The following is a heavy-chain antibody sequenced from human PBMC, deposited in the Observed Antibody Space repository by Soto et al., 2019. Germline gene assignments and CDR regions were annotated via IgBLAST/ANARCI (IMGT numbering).Heavy chain of an antibody. CDR2: IRNKANNYAT. V-gene: IGHV3-73*02. CDR3: AKDQLGDTAMVSVLSCDP. CDR1: GFTFSGSA. J-gene: IGHJ5*02. D-gene: IGHD5-18*01. Sequence: EVQLVESGGGLVQPGGSLKLSCAASGFTFSGSAMHWVRQASGKGLEWVGRIRNKANNYATAYGASVKGRFIISRDNSKNTLYLQMNSLRAEDTAVYYCAKDQLGDTAMVSVLSCDPWGQGTLVTVSS.